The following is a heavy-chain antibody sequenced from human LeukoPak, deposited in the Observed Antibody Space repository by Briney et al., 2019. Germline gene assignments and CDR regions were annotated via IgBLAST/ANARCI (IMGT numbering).Heavy chain of an antibody. V-gene: IGHV3-21*01. D-gene: IGHD1-26*01. CDR1: GFTFSSYS. J-gene: IGHJ3*02. Sequence: GGSLRLSCAASGFTFSSYSMNWVRQAPGKGLEWVSSISSSSSYIYYADSVKGRFTISRDNAKNSLYLQMNSLRAEDTAVYYCARDSWELLPPPREHDAFDIWGQGTMGTVSS. CDR3: ARDSWELLPPPREHDAFDI. CDR2: ISSSSSYI.